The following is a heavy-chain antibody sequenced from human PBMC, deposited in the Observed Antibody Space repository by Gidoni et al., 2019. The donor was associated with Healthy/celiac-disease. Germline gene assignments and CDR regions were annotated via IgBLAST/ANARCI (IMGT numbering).Heavy chain of an antibody. Sequence: EVQLLESGGGLVQPGGSLRLSCAASGFTFSSYAMSWVRQAPGKGLEWVSAISGSGGSTYYADSVKGRFTISRDKSKNTLYLQMNSLRAEDTAVYYCAKDYYDSSGYRTHAFDIWGQGTMVTVSS. J-gene: IGHJ3*02. CDR2: ISGSGGST. D-gene: IGHD3-22*01. V-gene: IGHV3-23*01. CDR1: GFTFSSYA. CDR3: AKDYYDSSGYRTHAFDI.